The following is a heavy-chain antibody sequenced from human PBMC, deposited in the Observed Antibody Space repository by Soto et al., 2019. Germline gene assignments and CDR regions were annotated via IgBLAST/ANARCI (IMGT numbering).Heavy chain of an antibody. V-gene: IGHV3-53*01. CDR2: IYSGGST. Sequence: PGGSLRLSCAASGFTVSSNYMSWVRQAPGKGLEWVSVIYSGGSTYYADSVKGRFTISRDNSKNTLYLQMNSLRAEDTAVYYCAREWELRSGGTGGGDAFDIWGQGTMGTVSS. CDR1: GFTVSSNY. D-gene: IGHD1-26*01. CDR3: AREWELRSGGTGGGDAFDI. J-gene: IGHJ3*02.